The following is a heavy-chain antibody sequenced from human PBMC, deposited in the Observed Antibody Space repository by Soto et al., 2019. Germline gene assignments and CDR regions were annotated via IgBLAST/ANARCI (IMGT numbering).Heavy chain of an antibody. CDR3: ARESGGATATLDYYYFYMDV. CDR1: GDSFNDYY. Sequence: VQLVQSGAEVKKPGASVKVSCKTSGDSFNDYYIHWVRQAPGQGLEWMGWINPNGGVTKYAQKFQGRVTVTRDTSIRTVYMELSSLRSDETAVYYCARESGGATATLDYYYFYMDVWGKGTTVTVSS. D-gene: IGHD5-12*01. J-gene: IGHJ6*03. V-gene: IGHV1-2*02. CDR2: INPNGGVT.